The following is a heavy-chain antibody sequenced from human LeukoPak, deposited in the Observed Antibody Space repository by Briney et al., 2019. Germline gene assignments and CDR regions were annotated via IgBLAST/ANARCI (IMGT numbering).Heavy chain of an antibody. D-gene: IGHD5-18*01. CDR3: ARECISVQLWPSYFDY. CDR1: GFTFSSYS. Sequence: AGGSLRLSCAASGFTFSSYSMNWVRQAPGKGLEWVSSISSSSSYIYYADSVKGRFTISRDNAKNSLYLQMNSLRAEDTAVYYCARECISVQLWPSYFDYWGQGTLVTVSS. J-gene: IGHJ4*02. CDR2: ISSSSSYI. V-gene: IGHV3-21*01.